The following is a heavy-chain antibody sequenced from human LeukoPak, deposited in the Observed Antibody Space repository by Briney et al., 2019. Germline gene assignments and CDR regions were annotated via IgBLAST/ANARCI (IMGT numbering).Heavy chain of an antibody. CDR3: AGSYGSGSYYPPLFDY. CDR1: GFTFSSYA. J-gene: IGHJ4*02. Sequence: PGGSLRLSCAASGFTFSSYAMSWVRQAPGKGLEWVSAISGSGGSTYYADSVKGRFTISRDNSKNTLYLQMNSLRAEDTAVYYCAGSYGSGSYYPPLFDYRGQGTLVTVSS. V-gene: IGHV3-23*01. D-gene: IGHD3-10*01. CDR2: ISGSGGST.